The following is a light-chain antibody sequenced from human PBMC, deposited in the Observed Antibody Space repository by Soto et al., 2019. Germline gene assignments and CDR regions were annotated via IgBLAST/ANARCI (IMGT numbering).Light chain of an antibody. J-gene: IGLJ2*01. CDR3: GTWDSSLSAVV. V-gene: IGLV1-51*01. CDR1: SSNIGSNR. Sequence: QSVLTQPPSVSAAPGQKVTISCSGSSSNIGSNRVSWYQPLPRTAPKLLIYANDQRPLGIPDRFSGSTSGTSATLGITGLQPGDEADYYCGTWDSSLSAVVVGGGTKLTVL. CDR2: AND.